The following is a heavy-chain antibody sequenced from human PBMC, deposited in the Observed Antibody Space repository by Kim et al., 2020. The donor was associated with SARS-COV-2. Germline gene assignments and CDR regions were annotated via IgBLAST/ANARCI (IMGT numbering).Heavy chain of an antibody. Sequence: SETLSLTCTVSGGSISSGGYYWSWIRQHPGKGLEWIGYIYYSGSTYYNPSLKSRVTISVDTSKNQFSLKLSSVTAADTAVYYCARALDYDYVWGSYRYYFDYWGQGTLVTVSS. D-gene: IGHD3-16*02. V-gene: IGHV4-31*03. CDR1: GGSISSGGYY. J-gene: IGHJ4*02. CDR2: IYYSGST. CDR3: ARALDYDYVWGSYRYYFDY.